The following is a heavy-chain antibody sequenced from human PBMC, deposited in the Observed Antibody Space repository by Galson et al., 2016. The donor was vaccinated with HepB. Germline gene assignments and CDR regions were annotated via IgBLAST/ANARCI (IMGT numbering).Heavy chain of an antibody. Sequence: SLRLSCAASGFTFTTHTMNWVRQAPGKGLESISYISTNGATIRYADSVKGRFTVSRDNAKNSLYLRMNSLRAEDTAVYYCARDRGFYSSTWDWGQGTLVTVSS. D-gene: IGHD2-2*01. V-gene: IGHV3-48*01. CDR3: ARDRGFYSSTWD. CDR2: ISTNGATI. CDR1: GFTFTTHT. J-gene: IGHJ4*02.